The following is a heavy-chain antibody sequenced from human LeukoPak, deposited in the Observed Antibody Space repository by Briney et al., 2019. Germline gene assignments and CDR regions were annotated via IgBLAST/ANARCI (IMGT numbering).Heavy chain of an antibody. D-gene: IGHD2-21*02. CDR2: ISYDGSNK. CDR3: ARETYCGGDCYSGLDYGMDV. CDR1: GFTFSSYA. Sequence: PGGSLRLSCAASGFTFSSYAMYWIRQAPGKGLEWVAVISYDGSNKYYADSVKGRFTISRDNSKNTLYLQMNSLRAEDTAVYYCARETYCGGDCYSGLDYGMDVWGQGTTVTVSS. J-gene: IGHJ6*02. V-gene: IGHV3-30*04.